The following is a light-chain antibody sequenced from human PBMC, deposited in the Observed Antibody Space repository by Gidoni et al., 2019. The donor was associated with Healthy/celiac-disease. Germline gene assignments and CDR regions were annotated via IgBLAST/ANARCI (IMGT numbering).Light chain of an antibody. J-gene: IGKJ1*01. CDR2: AAS. V-gene: IGKV1-39*01. CDR1: QSISSY. CDR3: QQSYSTR. Sequence: DIQMTQSPSSLSASVGDRVTITCRASQSISSYLNWNQQKPGKAPKLPIYAASSLQSGVPSRFSGSGSGTDFTLNISSLQPEDFATYYCQQSYSTRFGQGTKVEIK.